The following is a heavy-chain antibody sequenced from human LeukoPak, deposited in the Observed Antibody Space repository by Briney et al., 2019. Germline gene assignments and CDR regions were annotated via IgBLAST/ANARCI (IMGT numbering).Heavy chain of an antibody. Sequence: GGSLRLSCAASGFTFSNYGMHWVRQAPGKGLEWVALTSYDGSNKYYADSVKGRFTISRDNSKNTLYLQMNSLRTEDTAMYYCAKDMGYTFGHAFDYWGQGTLVTVSS. CDR2: TSYDGSNK. CDR3: AKDMGYTFGHAFDY. CDR1: GFTFSNYG. D-gene: IGHD5-18*01. V-gene: IGHV3-30*19. J-gene: IGHJ4*02.